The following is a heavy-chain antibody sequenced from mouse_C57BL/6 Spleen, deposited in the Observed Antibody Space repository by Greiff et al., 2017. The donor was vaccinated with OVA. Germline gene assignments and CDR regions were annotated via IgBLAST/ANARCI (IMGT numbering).Heavy chain of an antibody. J-gene: IGHJ2*01. CDR3: ARRGYYGSGYYFDY. D-gene: IGHD1-1*01. CDR1: GYTFTDYN. Sequence: EVQLQQSGPELVKPGASVKIPCKASGYTFTDYNMDWVKQSHGKSLEWIGDINPNNGGTIYNQKFKGKATLTVDKSSRTAYMELRSLTSEDTAVYYCARRGYYGSGYYFDYWGQGTTLTVSS. CDR2: INPNNGGT. V-gene: IGHV1-18*01.